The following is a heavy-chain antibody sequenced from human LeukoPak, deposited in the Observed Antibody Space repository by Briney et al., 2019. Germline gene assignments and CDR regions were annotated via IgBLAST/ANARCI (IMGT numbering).Heavy chain of an antibody. CDR1: GGSISSSSYY. J-gene: IGHJ4*02. Sequence: SEILSLTCTVSGGSISSSSYYWGWIRQPPGKGLEWIGSIYYSGSTYYNPSLKSRVTTSVDTSKNQFSLKLSSVTAADTAVYYCARAHLATVVAPFDYWGQGTLVTVSS. CDR2: IYYSGST. CDR3: ARAHLATVVAPFDY. D-gene: IGHD3-22*01. V-gene: IGHV4-39*07.